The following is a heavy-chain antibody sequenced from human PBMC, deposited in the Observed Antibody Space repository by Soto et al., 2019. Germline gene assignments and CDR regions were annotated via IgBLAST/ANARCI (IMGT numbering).Heavy chain of an antibody. D-gene: IGHD4-17*01. J-gene: IGHJ6*02. Sequence: QVQLVESGGGEVQPGRSLTISCAASGFTFSTYGMHWVRQTPGKGLEWVAVISYDGTNKFYSDSVKGRFTISRENFKNTLTLQMNGLRADDTAVYSCAKDLQSYGDYDYYCYGMDVWGLGARVTVSS. V-gene: IGHV3-30*18. CDR3: AKDLQSYGDYDYYCYGMDV. CDR2: ISYDGTNK. CDR1: GFTFSTYG.